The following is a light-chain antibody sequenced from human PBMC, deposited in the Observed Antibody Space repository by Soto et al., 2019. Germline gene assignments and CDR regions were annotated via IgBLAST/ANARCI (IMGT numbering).Light chain of an antibody. CDR2: GAS. Sequence: EIVLTQSPGTLSLSPGERATLSCRASQTVTNNYLAWYQQKPGQAPRLLIYGASTRASGIPDRFSGSGSGTDFTPTISRLEPDDFAVYYCQQYVWSPQFTFGPGTKVDIK. CDR3: QQYVWSPQFT. V-gene: IGKV3-20*01. CDR1: QTVTNNY. J-gene: IGKJ3*01.